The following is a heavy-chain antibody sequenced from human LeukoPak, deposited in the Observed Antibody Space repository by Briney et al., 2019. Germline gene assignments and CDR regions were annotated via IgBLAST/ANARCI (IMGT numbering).Heavy chain of an antibody. CDR2: IYYSENT. J-gene: IGHJ4*02. CDR1: GGSISSSSYY. V-gene: IGHV4-39*07. Sequence: SETLSLTCTVSGGSISSSSYYWGWIRQPPGKGLEWIGSIYYSENTYYNPSLKSRVTISVDTSKNQFSLKLSSVTAADTAVYYCARVKVGALSYYFDYWGQGTLVTVSS. CDR3: ARVKVGALSYYFDY. D-gene: IGHD1-26*01.